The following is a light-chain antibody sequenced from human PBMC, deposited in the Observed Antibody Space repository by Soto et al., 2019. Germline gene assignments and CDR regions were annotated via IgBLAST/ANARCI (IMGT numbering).Light chain of an antibody. CDR1: QSVSSY. J-gene: IGKJ4*01. Sequence: EIVLTQSPATLSLSPGERATLSCRASQSVSSYLAWYQQKPGQAPRLLIYDASNRATGIPARFSGSGPGTDFTLTISSLEPEDFAVYYCQQRSNWPPRTFGGGTKVEIK. CDR3: QQRSNWPPRT. CDR2: DAS. V-gene: IGKV3-11*01.